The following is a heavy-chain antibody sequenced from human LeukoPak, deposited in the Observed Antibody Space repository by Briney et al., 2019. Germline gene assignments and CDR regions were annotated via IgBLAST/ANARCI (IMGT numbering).Heavy chain of an antibody. CDR2: IYHSGSA. J-gene: IGHJ5*01. D-gene: IGHD3-16*01. Sequence: PSQTLSLTCTVSGGSINSPNYFWSWIRQPPGKGLEWIGYIYHSGSAYYNPSLQRPVTISLDMSRNQFSLDLSYVTAADTALYYCARLTCSASGSWGGGFDSWGQGILVTVSS. CDR1: GGSINSPNYF. V-gene: IGHV4-30-4*01. CDR3: ARLTCSASGSWGGGFDS.